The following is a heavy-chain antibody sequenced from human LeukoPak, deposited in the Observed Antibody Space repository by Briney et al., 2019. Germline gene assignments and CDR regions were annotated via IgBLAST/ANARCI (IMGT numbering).Heavy chain of an antibody. V-gene: IGHV1-2*02. D-gene: IGHD3-22*01. CDR1: GYTFTGYY. CDR2: INPNSGGT. Sequence: GASVKVSCKASGYTFTGYYMHWVRQAPGQGLEWMGWINPNSGGTNYAQKFQGRVTMTRDTSISTAYMELSRLRSDDTAVYYCARLAIYDSSGYYPDYWGQGTLVTVSS. J-gene: IGHJ4*02. CDR3: ARLAIYDSSGYYPDY.